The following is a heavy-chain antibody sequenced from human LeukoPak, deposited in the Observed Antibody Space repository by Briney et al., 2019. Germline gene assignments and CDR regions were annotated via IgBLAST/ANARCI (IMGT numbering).Heavy chain of an antibody. J-gene: IGHJ4*02. Sequence: PGGSLRLSCAASGFTVSSNYMSWVRQAPGKGLEWVSSISSSSSYIYYADSVKGRFTISRDNAKNSLYLQMNSLRAEDTAVYYCARGGDTAAAGTAVDYWGQGTLVTVSS. CDR2: ISSSSSYI. CDR3: ARGGDTAAAGTAVDY. D-gene: IGHD6-13*01. CDR1: GFTVSSNY. V-gene: IGHV3-21*01.